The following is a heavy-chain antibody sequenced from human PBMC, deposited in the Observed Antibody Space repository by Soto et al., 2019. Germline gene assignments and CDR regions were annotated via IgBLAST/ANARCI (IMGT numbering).Heavy chain of an antibody. CDR3: ARQVQVHTPAFVY. J-gene: IGHJ4*02. CDR2: ISPMFGAA. V-gene: IGHV1-69*19. D-gene: IGHD3-10*01. Sequence: QVQLVQSGAEMKKPGSSVKVSCQSSGGTFNTYAMNWVRQAPGQGPEWMGDISPMFGAANYAPKVQGRVTITADAATGTSYTQLSSLTSDEKSLYFCARQVQVHTPAFVYWGQGTLVTVSS. CDR1: GGTFNTYA.